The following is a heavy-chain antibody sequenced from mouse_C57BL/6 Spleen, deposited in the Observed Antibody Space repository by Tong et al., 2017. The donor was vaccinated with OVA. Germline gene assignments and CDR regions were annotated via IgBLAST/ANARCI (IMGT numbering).Heavy chain of an antibody. V-gene: IGHV5-17*01. D-gene: IGHD2-5*01. CDR1: GFTFSDYG. CDR3: ADYSNYAVGFAY. Sequence: EVQLQESGGGLVKPGGSLKLSCAASGFTFSDYGMHWVRQAPEKGLEWVAYISSGSSTIYYADTVKGRFTISRDNAKNSLSLQMTSLRSEDTAMYYCADYSNYAVGFAYWGQGTLVTVSA. J-gene: IGHJ3*01. CDR2: ISSGSSTI.